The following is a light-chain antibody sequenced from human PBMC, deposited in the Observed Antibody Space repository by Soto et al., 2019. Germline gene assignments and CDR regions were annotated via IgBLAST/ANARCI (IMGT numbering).Light chain of an antibody. CDR3: QQYGSFSIT. V-gene: IGKV3-20*01. Sequence: EIVFTQSPATLSLSPGERASLSCRASQSVGSDLAWYQQKPGQAPRLLIYGASSRATGIPDRFSGSGSGTDFTLTISRLEPEDFAVYYCQQYGSFSITFGQGTRLEIK. CDR1: QSVGSD. J-gene: IGKJ5*01. CDR2: GAS.